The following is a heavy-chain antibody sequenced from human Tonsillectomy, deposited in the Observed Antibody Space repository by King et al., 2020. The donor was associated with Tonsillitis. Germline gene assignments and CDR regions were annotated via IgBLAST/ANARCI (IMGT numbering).Heavy chain of an antibody. V-gene: IGHV3-9*01. D-gene: IGHD1-14*01. J-gene: IGHJ4*02. CDR2: ISWNSGYI. CDR3: AKSLSGTTSSGADY. Sequence: VQLVQSGGGLVQPGRSLRLSCAASGFTFDDYAIHWVRQAPGKGLEWVSSISWNSGYIDYADSVKGRFTISRDNAKKSLYLQMDSLRPEDTALYYWAKSLSGTTSSGADYWGQGTLVTVSS. CDR1: GFTFDDYA.